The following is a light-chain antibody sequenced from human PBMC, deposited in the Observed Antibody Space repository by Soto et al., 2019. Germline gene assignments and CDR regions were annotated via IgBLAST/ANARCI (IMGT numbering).Light chain of an antibody. J-gene: IGLJ1*01. V-gene: IGLV1-44*01. CDR3: AAWDDRLNGKV. CDR2: SIN. CDR1: SSNIGSHT. Sequence: QSVLTQPPSASGTPGRRVTISCSGSSSNIGSHTVNWYQQLPETAPKLLIYSINQRPSGVPDRFSGSKSGTSASLAISGLQSEDEADYYCAAWDDRLNGKVFGTGTKLTVL.